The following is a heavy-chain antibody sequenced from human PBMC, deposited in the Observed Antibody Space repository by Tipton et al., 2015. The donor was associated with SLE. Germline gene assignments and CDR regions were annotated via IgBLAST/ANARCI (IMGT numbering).Heavy chain of an antibody. CDR3: ARDRGRIAAAGLRYFDY. J-gene: IGHJ4*02. CDR1: GFSFSSYW. D-gene: IGHD6-13*01. CDR2: IKQDGSEK. V-gene: IGHV3-7*01. Sequence: SLRLSCAASGFSFSSYWMSWVRQAPGKGLEWVANIKQDGSEKYYVDSVKGRFTISRDNGKKSLYLQMNSLRAEDTAVYHCARDRGRIAAAGLRYFDYWGQGTLVTVSS.